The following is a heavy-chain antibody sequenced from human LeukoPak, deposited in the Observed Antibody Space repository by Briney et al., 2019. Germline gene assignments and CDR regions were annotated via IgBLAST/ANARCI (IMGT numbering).Heavy chain of an antibody. Sequence: GGSLRLSCAASGFTLSSYEMNWVRQAPGKGLEWVSYISNSGSTIYYADSVKGRFTISRDNAKNSLYLQMNSLRAEDTAVYYCARKYCSSTSCLFDYWGQGTLVTVSS. CDR1: GFTLSSYE. CDR3: ARKYCSSTSCLFDY. J-gene: IGHJ4*02. CDR2: ISNSGSTI. V-gene: IGHV3-48*03. D-gene: IGHD2-2*01.